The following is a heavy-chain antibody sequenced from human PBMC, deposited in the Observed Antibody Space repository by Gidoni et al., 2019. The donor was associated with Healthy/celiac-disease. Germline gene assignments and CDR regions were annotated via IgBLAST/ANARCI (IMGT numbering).Heavy chain of an antibody. V-gene: IGHV1-58*02. CDR1: GLTFTSSA. CDR2: IVVGSGNT. Sequence: QMQLVQSGPEVKKPGTSVKVSCKASGLTFTSSAMQWVRQAHGQRLEWIGWIVVGSGNTNYAQKFEERVTITRDMSTSTAYMELSSLRSEDTAVYYCAADSLGGVIALGWGQGTLVTVSS. J-gene: IGHJ4*02. D-gene: IGHD3-16*02. CDR3: AADSLGGVIALG.